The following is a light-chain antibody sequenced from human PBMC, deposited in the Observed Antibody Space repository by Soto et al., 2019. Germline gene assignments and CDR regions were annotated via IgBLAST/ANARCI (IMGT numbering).Light chain of an antibody. CDR2: AAS. V-gene: IGKV1-39*01. Sequence: DIQMTQSPSSLSASVGDRVTITCRASQSISSYLNWYQQKPGKAPELLISAASSLQSGVPSRFSGSGSGTDFTLTIGSLQPEDFATYYCQQSYSTPPTFGQGTKVEIK. J-gene: IGKJ1*01. CDR3: QQSYSTPPT. CDR1: QSISSY.